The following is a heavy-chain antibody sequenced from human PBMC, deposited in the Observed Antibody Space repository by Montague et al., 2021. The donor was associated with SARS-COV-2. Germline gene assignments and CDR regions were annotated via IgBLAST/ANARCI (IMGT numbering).Heavy chain of an antibody. J-gene: IGHJ5*02. CDR3: ARHHPAGGVRP. V-gene: IGHV4-59*08. D-gene: IGHD2-8*02. CDR1: GGSISSYY. CDR2: IYYSGST. Sequence: SETLSLTCTVSGGSISSYYWSWIRQPPGKGLEWIGYIYYSGSTNHNPSLKSRVTISVDTSKNQFSLKLSSVTAADTAVYYCARHHPAGGVRPWGQGTLVTVSS.